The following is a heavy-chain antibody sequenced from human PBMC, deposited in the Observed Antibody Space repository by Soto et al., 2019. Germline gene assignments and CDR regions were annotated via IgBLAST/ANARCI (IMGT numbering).Heavy chain of an antibody. D-gene: IGHD3-3*01. V-gene: IGHV3-30*18. CDR1: GFTFSSYG. CDR3: AKDTAEPRTYYDFWSGYRKPYWLDP. Sequence: PGGSLRLSCAASGFTFSSYGMHWVRQAPGKGLEWVAVISYDGSNKYYADSVKGRFTISRDNSKNTLYLQMNSLRAEDTAVYYCAKDTAEPRTYYDFWSGYRKPYWLDPWGQGTLVTVYS. CDR2: ISYDGSNK. J-gene: IGHJ5*02.